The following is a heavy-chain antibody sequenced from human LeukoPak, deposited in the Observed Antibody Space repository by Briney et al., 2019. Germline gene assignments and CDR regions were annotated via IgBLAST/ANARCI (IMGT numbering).Heavy chain of an antibody. CDR1: GFTFSSYS. J-gene: IGHJ4*02. CDR2: ISSSSSYI. CDR3: AREWSRFTPPDY. D-gene: IGHD2-8*01. Sequence: GGSLRLSCAASGFTFSSYSMNWVRQAPGQVLDSVSSISSSSSYIYYADSVKGRFTISRDNAKNSLYLQMNSLRAEDTAVYYCAREWSRFTPPDYWGQGTLVTVSS. V-gene: IGHV3-21*01.